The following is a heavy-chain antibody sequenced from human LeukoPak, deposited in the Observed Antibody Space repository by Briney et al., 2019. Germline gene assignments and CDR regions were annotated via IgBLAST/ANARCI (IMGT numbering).Heavy chain of an antibody. CDR2: IWYDGSNK. J-gene: IGHJ4*02. D-gene: IGHD3-3*01. Sequence: GGSLRLSCAASGFTFSSYGMHWVRQAPGKGLEWVAVIWYDGSNKYYADSVKGRFTISRDNSKNTLYLQMNSLRAEDTAVYYCASGSSYDFWSGYYRFRYWGQGTLVTVSS. CDR3: ASGSSYDFWSGYYRFRY. V-gene: IGHV3-33*01. CDR1: GFTFSSYG.